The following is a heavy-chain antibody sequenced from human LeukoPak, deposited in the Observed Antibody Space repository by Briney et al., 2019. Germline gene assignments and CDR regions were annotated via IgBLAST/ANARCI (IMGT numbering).Heavy chain of an antibody. D-gene: IGHD5-24*01. CDR1: GGSISGYY. Sequence: SETLSLTCTVSGGSISGYYWTWIRQPPGKGLEWIGYIYYTGSTNYNPSLKSRVTISADTSKNQFSLNLSSVTAADTALYYCARFDRDGYNLDYWGQGTLVTVSS. CDR3: ARFDRDGYNLDY. V-gene: IGHV4-59*01. J-gene: IGHJ4*02. CDR2: IYYTGST.